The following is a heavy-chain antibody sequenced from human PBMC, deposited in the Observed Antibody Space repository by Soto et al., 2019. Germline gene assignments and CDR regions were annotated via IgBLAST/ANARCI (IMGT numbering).Heavy chain of an antibody. CDR3: AKKPRDWNRFFDY. Sequence: AGGSLRLSCAASGFTFSSYAMSWVRQAPGKGLEWVSAISGSGGSTYYADSVKGRFTISRDNSKNTLYLQMNNLRAEDTAVYYCAKKPRDWNRFFDYWGQGTLVTVSS. J-gene: IGHJ4*02. CDR1: GFTFSSYA. D-gene: IGHD1-1*01. CDR2: ISGSGGST. V-gene: IGHV3-23*01.